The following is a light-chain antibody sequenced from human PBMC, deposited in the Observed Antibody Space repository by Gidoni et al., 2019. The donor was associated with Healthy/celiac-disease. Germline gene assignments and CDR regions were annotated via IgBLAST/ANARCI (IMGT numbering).Light chain of an antibody. CDR2: EVS. CDR3: SSYTSSSTLGV. V-gene: IGLV2-14*01. Sequence: QSALTQPASVSGSPGQSITIACTGTSSDVGGYNYVSWYQQHPGKAPKLMIYEVSHRPSGVSNRFSGSKSGNTASLTISGLQAEAEADYYCSSYTSSSTLGVFGTGTKVTVL. CDR1: SSDVGGYNY. J-gene: IGLJ1*01.